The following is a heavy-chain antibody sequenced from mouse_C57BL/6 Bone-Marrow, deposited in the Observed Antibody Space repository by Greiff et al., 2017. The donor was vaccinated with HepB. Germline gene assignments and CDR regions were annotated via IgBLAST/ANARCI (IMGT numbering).Heavy chain of an antibody. Sequence: EVMLVESGGGLVQPGGSLSLSCAASGFTFTDYYMSWVRQPPGKALEWLGFIRNKANGYTTEYSASVKGRFTISRDNSQSILYLQMNALRAEDSATYYCARSGYGNCYAMDYWGQGTSVTASS. CDR3: ARSGYGNCYAMDY. D-gene: IGHD2-10*02. J-gene: IGHJ4*01. CDR1: GFTFTDYY. CDR2: IRNKANGYTT. V-gene: IGHV7-3*01.